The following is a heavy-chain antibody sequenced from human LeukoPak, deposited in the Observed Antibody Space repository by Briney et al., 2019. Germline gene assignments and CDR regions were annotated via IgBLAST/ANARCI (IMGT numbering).Heavy chain of an antibody. CDR3: AKDRNTSWRPDLFDY. CDR1: GFTFSSYW. J-gene: IGHJ4*02. D-gene: IGHD2-2*01. Sequence: PGGSLRLSCAASGFTFSSYWMHWVRQAPGKGLVWVSRINSDGSSTSYADSVKGRFTISRDNSKNTLYLQMNSLRAEDTAVYYCAKDRNTSWRPDLFDYWGQGTLVTVSS. V-gene: IGHV3-74*01. CDR2: INSDGSST.